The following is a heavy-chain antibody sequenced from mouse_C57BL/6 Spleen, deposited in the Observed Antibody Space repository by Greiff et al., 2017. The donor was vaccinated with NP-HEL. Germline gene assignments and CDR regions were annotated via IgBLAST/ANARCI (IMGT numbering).Heavy chain of an antibody. J-gene: IGHJ1*03. Sequence: EVMLVESGGGLAQPGGSLSLLCAASGFTFTDYYMSWVRQPPGKALEWLGFIRNKAIGYTTEYSAFVKCRFPISRDNSQSILYHQMNALGAEDSATYYCGRYMDYYYDWDFGVGGTGTTVTGSS. CDR3: GRYMDYYYDWDFGV. CDR1: GFTFTDYY. CDR2: IRNKAIGYTT. D-gene: IGHD2-4*01. V-gene: IGHV7-3*01.